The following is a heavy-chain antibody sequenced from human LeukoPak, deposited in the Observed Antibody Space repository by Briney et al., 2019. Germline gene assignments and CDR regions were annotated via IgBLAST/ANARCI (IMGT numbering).Heavy chain of an antibody. CDR1: GYTFTGYY. Sequence: ASVKVSCKASGYTFTGYYMHLVRQAPGQGLEWMGWINPNSGGTNYAQKFQGRVTMTRDTSVSTAYMELSRLRSDDTAVYYCARDTGDTVTQYYYYYYMDVWGKGTTVTVSS. CDR2: INPNSGGT. J-gene: IGHJ6*03. D-gene: IGHD4-17*01. CDR3: ARDTGDTVTQYYYYYYMDV. V-gene: IGHV1-2*02.